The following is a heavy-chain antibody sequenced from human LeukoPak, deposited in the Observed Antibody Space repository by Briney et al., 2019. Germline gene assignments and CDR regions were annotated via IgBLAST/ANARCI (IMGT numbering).Heavy chain of an antibody. CDR3: ARGPYDYVWGSYRYYYYYYMDV. D-gene: IGHD3-16*02. CDR1: GGSLSTSSYY. V-gene: IGHV4-39*07. Sequence: SETLSLTCTVSGGSLSTSSYYWGWIRQPPGRGLDWIGSIYYTGSTYYNPSLKSRVTISVDTSKNQSSLKLSSVTAADTAVYYCARGPYDYVWGSYRYYYYYYMDVWGKGTTVTISS. CDR2: IYYTGST. J-gene: IGHJ6*03.